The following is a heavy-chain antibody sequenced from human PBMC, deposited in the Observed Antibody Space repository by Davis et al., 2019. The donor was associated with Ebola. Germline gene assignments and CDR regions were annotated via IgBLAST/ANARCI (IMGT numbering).Heavy chain of an antibody. CDR1: GFNFTTSV. V-gene: IGHV1-3*01. CDR3: ARGRSPLFSA. D-gene: IGHD1-26*01. CDR2: INAGTGNT. J-gene: IGHJ5*02. Sequence: ASVKVSCKTYGFNFTTSVIHWVRQAPGQRPEWMGWINAGTGNTRYSQKFQGRVTITRDTSASTGNIELSSLTSEDTAVYFCARGRSPLFSAWGQGTLVTVSS.